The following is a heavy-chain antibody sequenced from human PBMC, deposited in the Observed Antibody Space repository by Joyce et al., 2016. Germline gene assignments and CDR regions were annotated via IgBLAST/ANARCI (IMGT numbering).Heavy chain of an antibody. CDR1: GFNFSNYE. CDR3: ARDFTLVRGIAYYYYGMDV. D-gene: IGHD3-10*01. V-gene: IGHV3-30*01. J-gene: IGHJ6*01. CDR2: VAFDGSDK. Sequence: QVLLEESGGGVVQPGRALRLSCAASGFNFSNYEMSWVRQAPGTGLEWVALVAFDGSDKYYADALRGRLTISRDNSESTLYLHMISLRPEDTAVYYCARDFTLVRGIAYYYYGMDVWGLGTTVTVSS.